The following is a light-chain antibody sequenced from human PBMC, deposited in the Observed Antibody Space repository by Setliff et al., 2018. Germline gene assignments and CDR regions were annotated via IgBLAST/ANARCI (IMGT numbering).Light chain of an antibody. CDR2: DVS. J-gene: IGLJ1*01. CDR3: SSYSTRTSLDV. CDR1: SSDIGAYDY. Sequence: QSALTQPASASGSPGQSITIYCIGSSSDIGAYDYVAWYQQHPGKAPKLMIYDVSHRPSGVSHRFSASKSGNTASLTISGFQVEDEADYYCSSYSTRTSLDVFGTGTKVTVL. V-gene: IGLV2-14*03.